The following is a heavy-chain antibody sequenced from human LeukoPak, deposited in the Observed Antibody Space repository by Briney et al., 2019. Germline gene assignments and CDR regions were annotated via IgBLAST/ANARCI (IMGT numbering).Heavy chain of an antibody. Sequence: GRSLRLSCAASGFTFSSYGMHWVRQAPGKGLEWVAVISYDGSNKYYADSVKGRFTTSRDNSKNTLYLQMNSLRAEDTAVYCAKDRRIQLWLGFDYWGQGTLVTVSS. CDR1: GFTFSSYG. V-gene: IGHV3-30*18. D-gene: IGHD5-18*01. CDR3: AKDRRIQLWLGFDY. J-gene: IGHJ4*02. CDR2: ISYDGSNK.